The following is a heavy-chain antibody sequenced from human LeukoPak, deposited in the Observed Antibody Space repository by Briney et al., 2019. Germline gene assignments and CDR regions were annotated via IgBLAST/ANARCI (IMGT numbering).Heavy chain of an antibody. CDR2: ISSSGNNI. CDR3: ARRSSYFDY. V-gene: IGHV3-48*03. J-gene: IGHJ4*02. D-gene: IGHD5/OR15-5a*01. CDR1: GFPFSSYE. Sequence: GGSLTLSCAASGFPFSSYEMIWVRQAPGEGLEWVSYISSSGNNIYHADSVKGRFTISRDNAKNSLYLQMNSLTAEDTAVYYCARRSSYFDYWGQGTLVTVSS.